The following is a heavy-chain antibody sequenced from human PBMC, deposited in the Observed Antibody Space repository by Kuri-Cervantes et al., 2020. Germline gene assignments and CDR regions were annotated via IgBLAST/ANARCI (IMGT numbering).Heavy chain of an antibody. Sequence: GESLKISCTASQLTFSNYWMSWVRQAPGKGLEWVAVISYDGSNKYYADSMKGRFTISRDNSKNTLYLQMNSLRAEDTAVYYCAKPPPYDSSGYYQTSDAFDIWGQGTMVTVSS. CDR1: QLTFSNYW. J-gene: IGHJ3*02. D-gene: IGHD3-22*01. CDR2: ISYDGSNK. V-gene: IGHV3-30*18. CDR3: AKPPPYDSSGYYQTSDAFDI.